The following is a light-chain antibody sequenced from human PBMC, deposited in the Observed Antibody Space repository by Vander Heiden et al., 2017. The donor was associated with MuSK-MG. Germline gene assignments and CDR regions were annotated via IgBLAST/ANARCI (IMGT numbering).Light chain of an antibody. V-gene: IGKV3-15*01. CDR1: QSVSSN. Sequence: PGERVTLSCRASQSVSSNLAWYQQKPGQAPRLLIYGASTRATGIPARFSGSGSGTEFTLTISSLQSEDFAVYYCQQYNNWPMYTFGQGTKLXIK. CDR2: GAS. CDR3: QQYNNWPMYT. J-gene: IGKJ2*01.